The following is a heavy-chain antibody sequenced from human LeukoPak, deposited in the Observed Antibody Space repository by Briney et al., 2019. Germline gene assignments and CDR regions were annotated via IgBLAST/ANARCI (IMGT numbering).Heavy chain of an antibody. J-gene: IGHJ4*02. D-gene: IGHD7-27*01. V-gene: IGHV3-21*01. CDR3: ARITGDAEAIFDH. CDR2: ISSGSFYI. CDR1: GFPFNSYN. Sequence: GGSLRLSCAVSGFPFNSYNLNWVRQAPGKGLEWVASISSGSFYIYYADSVKGRFTISRDTAKNSLSLQMNSLRAEDTAVYYCARITGDAEAIFDHWGQGTLVTVSS.